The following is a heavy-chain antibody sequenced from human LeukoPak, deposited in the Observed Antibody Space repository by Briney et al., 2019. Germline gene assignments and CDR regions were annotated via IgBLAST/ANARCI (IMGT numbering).Heavy chain of an antibody. V-gene: IGHV3-74*01. CDR3: STGSGHAFDI. CDR1: GFTFSSFW. Sequence: GGSLRLSCAASGFTFSSFWMHWVRYVPGEGLVWVSRINSDGSSTSYADSVTGRLTISRDNAKNTLYVQRNSLRAEDTAVYYCSTGSGHAFDIWGRGTMVTVSS. CDR2: INSDGSST. D-gene: IGHD3-10*01. J-gene: IGHJ3*02.